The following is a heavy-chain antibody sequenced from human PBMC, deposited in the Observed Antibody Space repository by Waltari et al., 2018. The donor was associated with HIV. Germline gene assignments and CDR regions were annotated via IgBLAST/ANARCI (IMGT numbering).Heavy chain of an antibody. D-gene: IGHD3-22*01. J-gene: IGHJ6*02. CDR2: IHYSGRS. CDR1: GGSISVYY. CDR3: ARGHYYDGSGAYYYYGMDV. Sequence: QVQLRESGPGLVKPSETLSLTCTVSGGSISVYYWSWIRQPPGKGLEWIGYIHYSGRSDYRPSLKSGVTISVDTSKNQFSLKLRSVTAADTAVYYCARGHYYDGSGAYYYYGMDVWGQGTTVTVS. V-gene: IGHV4-59*01.